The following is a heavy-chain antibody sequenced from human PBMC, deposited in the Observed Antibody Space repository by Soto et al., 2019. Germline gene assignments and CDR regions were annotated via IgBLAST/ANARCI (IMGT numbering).Heavy chain of an antibody. Sequence: QVRLQESGPGLVKPSQTLSLTCIVSGASISTGGYYWSWIRQHPGKGLELIGYIYHSGTTYYNPSLKSRLSISADSSKNLHPLNLPSVTAPDTAINYWARAPAPCWFDPWAREPWSPSPQ. CDR1: GASISTGGYY. J-gene: IGHJ5*02. CDR2: IYHSGTT. CDR3: ARAPAPCWFDP. V-gene: IGHV4-31*03.